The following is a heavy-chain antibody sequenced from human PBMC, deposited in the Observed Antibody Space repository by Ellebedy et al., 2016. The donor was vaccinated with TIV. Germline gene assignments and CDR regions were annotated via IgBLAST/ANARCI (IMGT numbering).Heavy chain of an antibody. CDR2: ISTSSSYT. CDR1: GFTFSDYY. D-gene: IGHD2-8*02. V-gene: IGHV3-11*03. Sequence: GESLKISCVASGFTFSDYYMSWIRQAPGKGLEWVSTISTSSSYTEFADSRKGRFTVSRDDAKTSLYLHMNSLKAEDTAVYYCVRTGRPWFDYWGQGTLVTVSS. J-gene: IGHJ4*02. CDR3: VRTGRPWFDY.